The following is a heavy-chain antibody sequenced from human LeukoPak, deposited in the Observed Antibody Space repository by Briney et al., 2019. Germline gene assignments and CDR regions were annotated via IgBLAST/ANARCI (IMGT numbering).Heavy chain of an antibody. J-gene: IGHJ5*02. CDR1: GGSITSGDYY. V-gene: IGHV4-30-4*01. CDR2: IHYSGIT. CDR3: ARDAYCSGGSCPGAWFDP. D-gene: IGHD2-15*01. Sequence: PSETLSLTCTVSGGSITSGDYYWSWNRQPPGKGLEWIGYIHYSGITYYNPSLRSRVTISGDTSKNQFSLKLTSVTAADTAVYYCARDAYCSGGSCPGAWFDPWGQGRLVTVS.